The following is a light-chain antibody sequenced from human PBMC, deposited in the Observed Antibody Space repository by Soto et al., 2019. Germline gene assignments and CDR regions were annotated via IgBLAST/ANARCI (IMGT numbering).Light chain of an antibody. V-gene: IGKV3-15*01. CDR2: GAS. CDR3: QQYNNWPLT. Sequence: EIVMTQSPATLSVSPGERATLSCRASQSVNNNLAWYQQKPGQTPRLLIYGASTRAAAIPARFSGSGSGTEFTLTISSLQSEDFAVYYCQQYNNWPLTFGGGIKVEIK. CDR1: QSVNNN. J-gene: IGKJ4*01.